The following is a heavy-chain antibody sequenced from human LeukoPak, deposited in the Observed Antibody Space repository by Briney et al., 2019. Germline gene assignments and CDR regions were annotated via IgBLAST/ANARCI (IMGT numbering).Heavy chain of an antibody. Sequence: TSETLSLTCAVYGGSFSGYYWSWIRQPPGKGLEWIGEINHSGSTNYNPSLKSRVTISVDTSKNQFSLKLSSVTAADTAVYYCARESGYYYYYYYYMDVWGKGTTVTVSS. J-gene: IGHJ6*03. CDR1: GGSFSGYY. CDR2: INHSGST. V-gene: IGHV4-34*01. CDR3: ARESGYYYYYYYYMDV. D-gene: IGHD3-22*01.